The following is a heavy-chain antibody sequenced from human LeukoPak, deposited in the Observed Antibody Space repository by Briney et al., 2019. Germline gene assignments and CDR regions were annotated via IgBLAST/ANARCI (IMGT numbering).Heavy chain of an antibody. V-gene: IGHV4-4*07. CDR2: IYTSGST. CDR3: ARYCSGGSCYSGFDY. D-gene: IGHD2-15*01. Sequence: SETLSLTCTVSGGSTSTYYWSWIRQPAGKGLEWIGRIYTSGSTNYNPSLKSRVTMSVDTSKNQFSLKLSSVTAADTAVYYCARYCSGGSCYSGFDYWGQGTLVTVSS. J-gene: IGHJ4*02. CDR1: GGSTSTYY.